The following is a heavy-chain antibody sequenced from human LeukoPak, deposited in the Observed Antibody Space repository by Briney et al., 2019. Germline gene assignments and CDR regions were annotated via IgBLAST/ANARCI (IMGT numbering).Heavy chain of an antibody. J-gene: IGHJ6*02. CDR2: MTGISTDT. CDR3: ATTRPLYCSGGSCPLTPYYYGMDV. Sequence: GGSLRLSCEASGFTFGSYAMSWVRQAPGKGLEWVSTMTGISTDTYYAVSVKGRFTISRDNSKNTLYLHMNSLRAEDTAVYYCATTRPLYCSGGSCPLTPYYYGMDVWGQGTTVTVSS. D-gene: IGHD2-15*01. V-gene: IGHV3-23*01. CDR1: GFTFGSYA.